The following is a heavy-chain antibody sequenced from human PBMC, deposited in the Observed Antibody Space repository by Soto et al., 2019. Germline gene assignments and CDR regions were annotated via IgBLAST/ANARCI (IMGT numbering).Heavy chain of an antibody. J-gene: IGHJ4*02. Sequence: QVQLQESGPGLVKPSQTLSLTCTVSGGSISSGYYYWSWIRQHPGKGLEWIGYIYYSGSTYSNPSLKSRVTISVDTSKNQCALKVSSVTAADTAVYYCARTMYSNSWYYFDYWGQGTLVTVSS. CDR2: IYYSGST. D-gene: IGHD6-13*01. CDR3: ARTMYSNSWYYFDY. CDR1: GGSISSGYYY. V-gene: IGHV4-31*03.